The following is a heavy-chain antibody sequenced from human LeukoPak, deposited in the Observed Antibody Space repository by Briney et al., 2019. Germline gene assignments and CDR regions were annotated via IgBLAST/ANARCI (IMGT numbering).Heavy chain of an antibody. Sequence: PGGSLRLSCAASGFSFSNYTMNWVRQAPGKGLEWVSYISSSRTMYYADSVKGRFTISRDNAKNSLYLQMNSLRDEDTAVYYCARGSSPAGYWGQGTLVTVSS. CDR3: ARGSSPAGY. V-gene: IGHV3-48*02. CDR1: GFSFSNYT. J-gene: IGHJ4*02. CDR2: ISSSRTM. D-gene: IGHD2-2*01.